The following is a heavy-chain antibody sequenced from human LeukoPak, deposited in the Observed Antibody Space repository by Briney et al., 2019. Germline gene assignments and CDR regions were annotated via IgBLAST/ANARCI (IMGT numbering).Heavy chain of an antibody. Sequence: GGPLRLSCSASGFTFSSYAMHWVRQAPGKGLEYVSAISSNGGSTYYADSVKGRFTISRDNSKNTLYLQMSSLRAEDTAVYYCVKDRWYSSGWPTTDYWGQGTLVTVSS. CDR1: GFTFSSYA. D-gene: IGHD6-19*01. CDR3: VKDRWYSSGWPTTDY. V-gene: IGHV3-64D*06. J-gene: IGHJ4*02. CDR2: ISSNGGST.